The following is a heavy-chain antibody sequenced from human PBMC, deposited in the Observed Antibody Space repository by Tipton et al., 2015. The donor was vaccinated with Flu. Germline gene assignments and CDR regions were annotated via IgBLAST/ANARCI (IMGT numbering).Heavy chain of an antibody. D-gene: IGHD4-11*01. CDR3: ARRDYSNCVSDPKSWFGP. V-gene: IGHV4-38-2*01. CDR1: GDSIGSGYF. Sequence: TLSLTCSVSGDSIGSGYFWGWIRQAPGQGLEWIGNVHRAGNPYYNPSLKSRVTISVDTSKNQFSMRLYSATAADTADYYCARRDYSNCVSDPKSWFGPWGQGTLGAVSS. J-gene: IGHJ5*02. CDR2: VHRAGNP.